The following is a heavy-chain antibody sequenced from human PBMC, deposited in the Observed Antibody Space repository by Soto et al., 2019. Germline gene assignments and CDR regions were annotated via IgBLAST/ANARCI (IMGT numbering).Heavy chain of an antibody. V-gene: IGHV3-7*03. Sequence: EVQLVESGGGMVQPGGSLRVSCEASGFTFSDYWMSWVRQAPGKGPEWVANIKFDGSENQYVDSVRGRFTISRDNARNSLFLQMNSLRAGDTAVYYCVKDGGYCSSSTCYSPRNHYFDSWGQGTLVTVSS. CDR1: GFTFSDYW. J-gene: IGHJ4*02. D-gene: IGHD2-2*01. CDR3: VKDGGYCSSSTCYSPRNHYFDS. CDR2: IKFDGSEN.